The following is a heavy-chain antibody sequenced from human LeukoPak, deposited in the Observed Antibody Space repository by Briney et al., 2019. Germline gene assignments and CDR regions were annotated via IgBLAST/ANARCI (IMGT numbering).Heavy chain of an antibody. CDR1: GGSISSYY. CDR2: IYHSGST. Sequence: SETLSLTCTVSGGSISSYYWSWIRQPPGKGLEWIGYIYHSGSTYYNPSLKSRVTISVDRSKNQFSLKLSSVTAADTAVYYCARDPDYGGNRDAFDIWXQGTMVTVSS. CDR3: ARDPDYGGNRDAFDI. V-gene: IGHV4-59*12. D-gene: IGHD4-23*01. J-gene: IGHJ3*02.